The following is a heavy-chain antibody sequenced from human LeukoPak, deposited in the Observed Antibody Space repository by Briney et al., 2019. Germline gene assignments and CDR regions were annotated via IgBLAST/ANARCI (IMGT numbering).Heavy chain of an antibody. J-gene: IGHJ3*02. V-gene: IGHV4-34*01. CDR3: ARGGRITMIVVAARAFDI. Sequence: SETLSLTCAFYGGSFSGYYWSWIREPPGKGLEWIGEINHSGSTNYNPSLKSRVTISVDTSKNQFSLKLSSVTAADTAVYYCARGGRITMIVVAARAFDIWGQGTMVTVSS. CDR1: GGSFSGYY. D-gene: IGHD3-22*01. CDR2: INHSGST.